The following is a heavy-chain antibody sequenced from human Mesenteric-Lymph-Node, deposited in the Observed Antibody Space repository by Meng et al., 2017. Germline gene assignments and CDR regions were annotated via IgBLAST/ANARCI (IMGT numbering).Heavy chain of an antibody. CDR3: TRDLGGVPGSFFDF. Sequence: QVQLVQSGPVVKKPGASLKFSCKASGYTFTDFGISWVRQAPGQGLEWMGWISAYNGNRDYAQKFQGRVTMTTDTSTSTTYSELRNLGSDDTAVFYCTRDLGGVPGSFFDFWGQGTLVTVSS. CDR2: ISAYNGNR. J-gene: IGHJ4*02. CDR1: GYTFTDFG. V-gene: IGHV1-18*01. D-gene: IGHD6-19*01.